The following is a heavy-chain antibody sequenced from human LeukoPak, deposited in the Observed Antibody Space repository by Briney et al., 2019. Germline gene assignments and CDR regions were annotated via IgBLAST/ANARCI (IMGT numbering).Heavy chain of an antibody. CDR1: GGTFSSYT. Sequence: SVKVSCKASGGTFSSYTISWVRQAPGQGLEWMRRIIPILGIANYAQKFQGRVTITADKSTSTAYMELSSLRSEDTAVYYCARAPPDTAMVAWFDPWGQGTLVTVSS. CDR3: ARAPPDTAMVAWFDP. CDR2: IIPILGIA. J-gene: IGHJ5*02. V-gene: IGHV1-69*02. D-gene: IGHD5-18*01.